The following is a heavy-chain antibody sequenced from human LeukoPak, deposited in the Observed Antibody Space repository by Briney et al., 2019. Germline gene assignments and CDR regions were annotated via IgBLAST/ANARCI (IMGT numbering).Heavy chain of an antibody. V-gene: IGHV3-53*01. CDR1: GFTVSSNY. J-gene: IGHJ4*01. CDR3: ASPRTRDSSGWYDPLDY. CDR2: IYSGGST. Sequence: GGSLRLSCAASGFTVSSNYMSWVRQAPGKGLEWVSVIYSGGSTYYADSVKGRFTISRDNSKNTLYLQMNSLRAEDTAVYYCASPRTRDSSGWYDPLDYWGPGTLVTVSS. D-gene: IGHD6-19*01.